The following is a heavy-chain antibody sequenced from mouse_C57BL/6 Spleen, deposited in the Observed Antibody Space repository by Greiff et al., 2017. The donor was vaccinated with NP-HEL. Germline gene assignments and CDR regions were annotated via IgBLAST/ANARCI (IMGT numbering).Heavy chain of an antibody. CDR3: ARRYYGSSHWYFDV. CDR1: GYTFTSYW. V-gene: IGHV1-55*01. J-gene: IGHJ1*03. Sequence: VQLQQPGAELVKPGASVKMSCKASGYTFTSYWITWVKQRPGQGLEWIGDIYPGSGSTNYNEKFKSKATLTVDTSSSTAYMQLSSLTSEDSAVYYYARRYYGSSHWYFDVWGTGTTVTVSS. CDR2: IYPGSGST. D-gene: IGHD1-1*01.